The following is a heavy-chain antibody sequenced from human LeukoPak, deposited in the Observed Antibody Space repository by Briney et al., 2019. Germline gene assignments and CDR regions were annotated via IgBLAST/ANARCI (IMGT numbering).Heavy chain of an antibody. Sequence: SETLSLTCTDSGGSISSGSYYWSWIRQPAGKGLEWIGRIYTSGSTNYNPSLKSRVTISVDTSKNQFSLKLSSVTAADTAVYYCARDRYSYGLDYWGQGTLVTVSS. J-gene: IGHJ4*02. V-gene: IGHV4-61*02. D-gene: IGHD5-18*01. CDR2: IYTSGST. CDR3: ARDRYSYGLDY. CDR1: GGSISSGSYY.